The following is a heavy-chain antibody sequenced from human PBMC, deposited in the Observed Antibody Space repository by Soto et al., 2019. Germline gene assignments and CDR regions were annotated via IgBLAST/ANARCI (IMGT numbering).Heavy chain of an antibody. Sequence: KPSETLSLTCTVSGGSVSSGSYYWSWIRQPPGKGLEWIGYIYYSGSTNYNPSLKSRVTISVDTSKNQFSLKLSSVTAADTAVYYCARSGSSSWYSYYYYGMDVWGQGTTVTVS. CDR2: IYYSGST. V-gene: IGHV4-61*01. D-gene: IGHD6-13*01. CDR1: GGSVSSGSYY. J-gene: IGHJ6*02. CDR3: ARSGSSSWYSYYYYGMDV.